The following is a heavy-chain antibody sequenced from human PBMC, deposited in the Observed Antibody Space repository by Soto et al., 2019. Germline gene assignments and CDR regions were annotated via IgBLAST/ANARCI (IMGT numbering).Heavy chain of an antibody. D-gene: IGHD3-22*01. Sequence: GGSLRLSCAASGFTFSNAWINWVRQAPGKGLEWVGRIKSKTDGGTTDYAAPVKGRFAISRDDSNNMVYLQMNSLKIEDTAVYYCTTDSYSTIILVRFAYWGHGTLVTVSS. CDR1: GFTFSNAW. CDR3: TTDSYSTIILVRFAY. V-gene: IGHV3-15*07. CDR2: IKSKTDGGTT. J-gene: IGHJ4*01.